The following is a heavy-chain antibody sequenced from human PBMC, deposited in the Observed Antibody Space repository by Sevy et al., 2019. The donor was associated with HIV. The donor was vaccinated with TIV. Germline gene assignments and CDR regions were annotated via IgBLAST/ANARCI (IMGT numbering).Heavy chain of an antibody. CDR2: VRNDGSNK. CDR3: ARGRKTTEEWLEELDYYYGLDV. J-gene: IGHJ6*02. Sequence: GGSLRLSFAASGFSLTTSDMHWVRQAPGKGLELVAYVRNDGSNKYYADSVRDRFTISRDSPKNTLYLQMNSLRDEDTAIYYCARGRKTTEEWLEELDYYYGLDVWGQGTTVTVSS. V-gene: IGHV3-30*02. D-gene: IGHD2-8*01. CDR1: GFSLTTSD.